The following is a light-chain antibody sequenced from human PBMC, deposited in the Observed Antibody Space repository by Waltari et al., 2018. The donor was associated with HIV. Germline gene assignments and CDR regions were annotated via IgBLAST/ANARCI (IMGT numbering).Light chain of an antibody. V-gene: IGKV1-5*03. CDR1: PSTSNW. CDR2: KAS. Sequence: DIQMTQSLSTLSASVGARVTLTCRASPSTSNWLAWYQQKHGNAPKLLIYKASTSEGGVPSRFRGSGSVTEFTLSINSLQPDDFATYFCQQYYLSPWTFGQGARV. CDR3: QQYYLSPWT. J-gene: IGKJ1*01.